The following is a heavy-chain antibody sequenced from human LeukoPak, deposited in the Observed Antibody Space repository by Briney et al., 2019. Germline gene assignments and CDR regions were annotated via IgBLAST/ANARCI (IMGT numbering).Heavy chain of an antibody. Sequence: GRSLRLSCAASGFTFSSYAMHWVRQAPGKGLEWVAVISYDGSNKYYADSVKGRFTISRDNSKNTLYLQMNSLRAEDTAVYYCARDLLAGIIKTILVDYWGQGTLVTVSS. J-gene: IGHJ4*02. CDR3: ARDLLAGIIKTILVDY. D-gene: IGHD6-19*01. CDR2: ISYDGSNK. V-gene: IGHV3-30-3*01. CDR1: GFTFSSYA.